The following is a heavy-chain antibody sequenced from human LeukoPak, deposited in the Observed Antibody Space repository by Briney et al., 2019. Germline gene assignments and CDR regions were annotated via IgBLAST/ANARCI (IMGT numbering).Heavy chain of an antibody. CDR2: IIPIFGTA. CDR3: ARGAHDSSGYYSPHGY. CDR1: GGTFSSYA. V-gene: IGHV1-69*13. D-gene: IGHD3-22*01. J-gene: IGHJ4*02. Sequence: ASVNVSCKASGGTFSSYAISWVRQAPGQGLEWMGGIIPIFGTANYAQKFKGRVTITADESTSTAYMELSSLRSEDTAAYYCARGAHDSSGYYSPHGYWGQGTLVTVSS.